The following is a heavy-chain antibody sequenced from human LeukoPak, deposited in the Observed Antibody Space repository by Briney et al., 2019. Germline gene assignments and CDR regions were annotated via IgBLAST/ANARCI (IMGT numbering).Heavy chain of an antibody. V-gene: IGHV3-48*01. CDR2: ISSSSSTI. J-gene: IGHJ4*02. D-gene: IGHD4-17*01. CDR3: ARDMRDYGDYV. CDR1: GFTFSSYS. Sequence: GGSLRLSCAASGFTFSSYSMNWVRQAPGKGLEWVSYISSSSSTIYYADSVKGRFTISRDNAKNSLYLQMNSLRAEDTAVYYCARDMRDYGDYVWGQGTLVTVSS.